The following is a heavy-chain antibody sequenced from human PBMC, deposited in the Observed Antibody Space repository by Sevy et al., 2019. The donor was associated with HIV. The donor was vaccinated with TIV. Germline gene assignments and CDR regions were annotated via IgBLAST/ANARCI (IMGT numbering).Heavy chain of an antibody. D-gene: IGHD2-2*01. V-gene: IGHV3-21*01. CDR1: GFTFSSYS. CDR2: ISSSSYI. J-gene: IGHJ6*02. Sequence: GGSLRLSCAASGFTFSSYSMNWVRQAPGKGLEWVSSISSSSYIYYADSVKGRFTISRDNAKNSLYLQMNSLRAEDTAVYYCAAIYCSSTSCYASTGDYYYGMDVWGQGTTVTVSS. CDR3: AAIYCSSTSCYASTGDYYYGMDV.